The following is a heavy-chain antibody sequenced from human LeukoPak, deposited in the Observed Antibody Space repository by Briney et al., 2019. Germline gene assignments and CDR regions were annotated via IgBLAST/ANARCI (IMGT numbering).Heavy chain of an antibody. J-gene: IGHJ4*02. Sequence: GGSLRLSCAASGFTVSSNYMSWVRQAPGKGLEWVSVIYSGGSTYYADSVKGRFTISRDNSKNTLYLQMNSLRAEDTAVYYCARALYDYVWGSYRYTGYYFDYWGQGALVTVSS. CDR1: GFTVSSNY. CDR3: ARALYDYVWGSYRYTGYYFDY. CDR2: IYSGGST. V-gene: IGHV3-66*01. D-gene: IGHD3-16*02.